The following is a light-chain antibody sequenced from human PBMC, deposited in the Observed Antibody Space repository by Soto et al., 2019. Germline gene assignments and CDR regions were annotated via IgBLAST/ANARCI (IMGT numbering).Light chain of an antibody. CDR3: QQFGSSPGLP. V-gene: IGKV3-20*01. Sequence: EIVLTQSPGTLSLSPGERATLSCRASQSINNRYLAWYQQKPGQAPRLLIYGASSRATGIPDRFIGSGSVTDFTLTISRMEPEAFAGYYCQQFGSSPGLPFGPGTKVDIK. CDR2: GAS. CDR1: QSINNRY. J-gene: IGKJ3*01.